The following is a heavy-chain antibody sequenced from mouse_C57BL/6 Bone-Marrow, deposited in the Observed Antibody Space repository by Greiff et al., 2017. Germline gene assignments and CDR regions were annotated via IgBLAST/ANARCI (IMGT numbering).Heavy chain of an antibody. D-gene: IGHD1-1*01. CDR1: GYTFTSYW. CDR2: INPSSGYT. J-gene: IGHJ2*01. Sequence: QVQLQQSGAELAKPGASVKLSCKASGYTFTSYWMHWVKQRPGQGLEWIGYINPSSGYTKYNQKFKDKATLTADKFSSTAYMQLSSRTYEDAAVYYCARRITTVVEEHYYFDYWGQGTTLSVSS. CDR3: ARRITTVVEEHYYFDY. V-gene: IGHV1-7*01.